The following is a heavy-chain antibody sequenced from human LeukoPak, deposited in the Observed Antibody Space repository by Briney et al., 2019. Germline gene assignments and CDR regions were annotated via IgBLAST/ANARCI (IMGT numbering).Heavy chain of an antibody. V-gene: IGHV3-33*01. D-gene: IGHD6-19*01. CDR3: ARGRGDWYEPALIYYFHY. Sequence: GGSLRISCIASGFTFGSYGMHWVRQAPGKGLEWVAVIWYDGSNKDHADSVKGRFTISRDNSKNTLYLQMNSLRAEDTAVYYCARGRGDWYEPALIYYFHYWGQGTLVTVSS. J-gene: IGHJ4*02. CDR1: GFTFGSYG. CDR2: IWYDGSNK.